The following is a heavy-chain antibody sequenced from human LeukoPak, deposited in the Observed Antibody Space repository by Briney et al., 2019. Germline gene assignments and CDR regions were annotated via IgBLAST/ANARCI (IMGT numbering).Heavy chain of an antibody. CDR1: GFTFSTYD. Sequence: PGRSLRLSCAASGFTFSTYDMNWVRQAPGKGLEWVSSISTSGLYINYADSVKGRFTISRDTAKNSLYLHMNSLRAEDTAVYYCARGGSYDTYYFDYWGQGTPVTVSS. CDR3: ARGGSYDTYYFDY. CDR2: ISTSGLYI. V-gene: IGHV3-21*01. J-gene: IGHJ4*02. D-gene: IGHD3-9*01.